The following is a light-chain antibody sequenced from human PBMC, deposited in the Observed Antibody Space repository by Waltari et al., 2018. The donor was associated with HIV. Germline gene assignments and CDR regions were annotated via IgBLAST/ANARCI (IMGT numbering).Light chain of an antibody. CDR1: TSNIGTHE. CDR3: QSSDSTLSGSV. V-gene: IGLV1-40*01. J-gene: IGLJ2*01. CDR2: NTN. Sequence: QSVLTQPPSVSGAPGQWVTLSCTGGTSNIGTHEFHWYQQLPGTAPQLLIYNTNNRPSGVPDRFSGSKSGTSASLAITGLQAEDEADYYCQSSDSTLSGSVFGGGTKLTVL.